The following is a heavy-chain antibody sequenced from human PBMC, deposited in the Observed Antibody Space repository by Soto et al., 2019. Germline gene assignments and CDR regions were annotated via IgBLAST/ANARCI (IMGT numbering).Heavy chain of an antibody. Sequence: GGSLRLSCSASGFIFNSHTMNWVRQAPGKGLEWVSSISSSSSYIYYADSVKGRFTISRDNAKNSLYLQMSSLTAEDTAVYYCATITGTSLASYGIDVWGQGTTVTVSS. CDR2: ISSSSSYI. CDR3: ATITGTSLASYGIDV. J-gene: IGHJ6*02. CDR1: GFIFNSHT. D-gene: IGHD1-20*01. V-gene: IGHV3-21*01.